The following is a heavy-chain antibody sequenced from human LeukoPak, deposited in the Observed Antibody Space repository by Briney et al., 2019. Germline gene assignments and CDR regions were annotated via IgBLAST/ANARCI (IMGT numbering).Heavy chain of an antibody. CDR2: IYTSGST. CDR1: GGSISSYY. D-gene: IGHD3-10*01. J-gene: IGHJ6*02. V-gene: IGHV4-4*07. Sequence: SETLSLTCTVSGGSISSYYWSWIRQPAGKGLEWIGRIYTSGSTNYNPSLKSRVTMSVDTSKNQFSLKLSSVTAEDTAVYYCARSITMVRGGYYYYYGMDVWGQGTTVTVPS. CDR3: ARSITMVRGGYYYYYGMDV.